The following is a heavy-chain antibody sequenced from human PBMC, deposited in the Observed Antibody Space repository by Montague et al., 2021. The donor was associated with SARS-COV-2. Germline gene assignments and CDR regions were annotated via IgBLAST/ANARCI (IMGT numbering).Heavy chain of an antibody. D-gene: IGHD3-22*01. CDR3: ARELRRIIMIVDIRGFDY. V-gene: IGHV6-1*01. J-gene: IGHJ4*02. Sequence: CAISGDSVSENSARSEWHTQAPQRGLEFVGRPYYRSKWYNDYAXXXKXXXTINPDTSKNQFSLQLNSVTAEDTAVYHCARELRRIIMIVDIRGFDYWGQGTLVTVSS. CDR1: GDSVSENSAR. CDR2: PYYRSKWYN.